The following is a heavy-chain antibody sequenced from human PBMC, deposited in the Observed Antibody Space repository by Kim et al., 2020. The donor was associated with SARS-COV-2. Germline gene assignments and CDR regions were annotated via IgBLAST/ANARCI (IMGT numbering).Heavy chain of an antibody. Sequence: GGSLRLSCAASGFTFSSYGMHWVRPAPGKGLEWVAVISYDGSNKYYADSVKGRFTISRDNSKNTLYLQMNSLRAEDTAVYYCAKDRIVVVNTFCFDPWGQGTLVTVSS. D-gene: IGHD3-22*01. CDR2: ISYDGSNK. J-gene: IGHJ5*02. CDR1: GFTFSSYG. CDR3: AKDRIVVVNTFCFDP. V-gene: IGHV3-30*18.